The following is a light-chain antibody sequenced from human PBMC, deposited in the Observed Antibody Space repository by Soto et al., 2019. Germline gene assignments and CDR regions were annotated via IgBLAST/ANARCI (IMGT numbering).Light chain of an antibody. J-gene: IGKJ3*01. Sequence: EIVLSQTPGTLSLSPWERDTLSCRASQSVSGTYLAWYQQTPGQAPRLLIYGASSRATGIPDRFSGSGSGTDFTLTISRLEPEDFTVYYCQQYGTLPTTFGPGTNVDVK. CDR1: QSVSGTY. CDR3: QQYGTLPTT. V-gene: IGKV3-20*01. CDR2: GAS.